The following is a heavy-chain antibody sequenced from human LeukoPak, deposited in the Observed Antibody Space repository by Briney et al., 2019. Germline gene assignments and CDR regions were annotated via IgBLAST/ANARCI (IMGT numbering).Heavy chain of an antibody. J-gene: IGHJ4*02. CDR3: ARGDNSGWSHNDY. CDR2: ISGSGGST. V-gene: IGHV3-23*01. CDR1: GFTFSSYA. D-gene: IGHD6-19*01. Sequence: GGSLRLSCAASGFTFSSYAMSWVRQAPGKGLEWVSAISGSGGSTYYADSVKGRFTISRDNSKSTLYLQMNSLRPEDTAVYYCARGDNSGWSHNDYWGQGTLVTVSS.